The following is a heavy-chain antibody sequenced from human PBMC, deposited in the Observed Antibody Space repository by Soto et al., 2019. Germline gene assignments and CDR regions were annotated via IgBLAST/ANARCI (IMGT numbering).Heavy chain of an antibody. CDR2: IYYSGST. Sequence: PSETLSLTCTVSGGSISSYYWSWIRQPPGKGLEWIGYIYYSGSTNYNPSLKSRVTISVDTSKNQFSLKLSSVTAADTAVYYCARASGGYSYGHDAFDIWGQGTMVTVSS. CDR1: GGSISSYY. J-gene: IGHJ3*02. CDR3: ARASGGYSYGHDAFDI. D-gene: IGHD5-18*01. V-gene: IGHV4-59*01.